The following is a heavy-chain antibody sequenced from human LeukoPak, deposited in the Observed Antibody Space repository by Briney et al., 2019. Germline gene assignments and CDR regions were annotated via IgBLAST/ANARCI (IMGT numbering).Heavy chain of an antibody. Sequence: RGSLRLSCAASGFTFSSYSMNWVRQAPGKGLGWVSSISSSSSYIYYADSVKGRFTISRDNAKNSLYLQMNSLRAEDTAVYYCARDLGYCSSTSCYAFDYWGQGTLVTVSS. V-gene: IGHV3-21*01. J-gene: IGHJ4*02. CDR2: ISSSSSYI. CDR1: GFTFSSYS. CDR3: ARDLGYCSSTSCYAFDY. D-gene: IGHD2-2*01.